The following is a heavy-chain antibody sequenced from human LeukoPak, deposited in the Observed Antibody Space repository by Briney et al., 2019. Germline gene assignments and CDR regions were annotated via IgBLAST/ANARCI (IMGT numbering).Heavy chain of an antibody. J-gene: IGHJ1*01. CDR1: GFTFTTYL. Sequence: GGSLRVSCVASGFTFTTYLMSWVRQAPGKGLEWVANIRQDGSEKYYVDSVKGRFTISRDNAENSLYLHMNSLRAEDTAVYYCAKSHMEAANMFAQGAQGTVVTVSS. V-gene: IGHV3-7*02. CDR2: IRQDGSEK. D-gene: IGHD2-15*01. CDR3: AKSHMEAANMFAQ.